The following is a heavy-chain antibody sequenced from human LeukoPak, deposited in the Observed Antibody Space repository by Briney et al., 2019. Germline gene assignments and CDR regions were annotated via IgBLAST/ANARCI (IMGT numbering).Heavy chain of an antibody. V-gene: IGHV4-31*02. Sequence: WIXYIYYSGSTYYNPSLKSRVTISVDTSKNQFSLKLSSVTAADTAVYYCASFGITIFGVVSPFDPWGQGTLVTVSS. D-gene: IGHD3-3*01. J-gene: IGHJ5*02. CDR3: ASFGITIFGVVSPFDP. CDR2: IYYSGST.